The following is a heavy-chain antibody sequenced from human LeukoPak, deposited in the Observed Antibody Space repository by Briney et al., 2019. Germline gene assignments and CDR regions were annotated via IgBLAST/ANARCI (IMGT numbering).Heavy chain of an antibody. V-gene: IGHV1-46*01. CDR3: ATLPYISSWSDYYYGMDV. Sequence: ASVKVSCKASGYTFTSYYMHWVRQAPGQGLEWMGIINPSGGSTSYAQKFQGRVTMTRDTSTSTVYMELSSLRSEDTAVYYCATLPYISSWSDYYYGMDVWGQGTTVTVSS. D-gene: IGHD6-13*01. CDR1: GYTFTSYY. CDR2: INPSGGST. J-gene: IGHJ6*02.